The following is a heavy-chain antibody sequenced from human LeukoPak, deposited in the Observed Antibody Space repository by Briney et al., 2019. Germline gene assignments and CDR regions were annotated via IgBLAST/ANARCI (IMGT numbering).Heavy chain of an antibody. CDR2: IYHSGST. CDR1: GGSISSYY. CDR3: ARGMTTVVTDAFDI. D-gene: IGHD4-17*01. J-gene: IGHJ3*02. Sequence: PSETLSLTCTVSGGSISSYYWSWVRQPPGKGLEWIGYIYHSGSTYYNPSLKSRVTISVDRSKNQLSLKLSSVTAADTAVYYCARGMTTVVTDAFDIWGQGTMVTVSS. V-gene: IGHV4-59*12.